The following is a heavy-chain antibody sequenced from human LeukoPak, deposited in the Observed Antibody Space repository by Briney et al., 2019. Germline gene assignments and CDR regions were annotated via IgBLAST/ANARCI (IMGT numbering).Heavy chain of an antibody. D-gene: IGHD5-18*01. Sequence: GASVKVSCKASGYTFTSYDINWVRQATGQGLEWMGWMNPNSGNTGYAQKFQGRVTITRNTSISTAYMELSSLRSEDTAVYYCARSMDTAMVEDYWGQGTLVTVSS. CDR2: MNPNSGNT. V-gene: IGHV1-8*03. J-gene: IGHJ4*02. CDR1: GYTFTSYD. CDR3: ARSMDTAMVEDY.